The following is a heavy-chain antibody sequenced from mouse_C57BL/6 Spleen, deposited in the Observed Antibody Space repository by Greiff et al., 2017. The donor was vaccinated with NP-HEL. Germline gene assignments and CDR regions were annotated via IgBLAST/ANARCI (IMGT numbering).Heavy chain of an antibody. J-gene: IGHJ4*01. CDR2: IDPSDSYT. CDR1: GYTFTSYW. V-gene: IGHV1-50*01. Sequence: QVQLQQPGAELVKPGASVKLSCKASGYTFTSYWMQWVKQRPGQGLEWIGEIDPSDSYTNYNQKFKGKATLTVDTSSSTAYMQLSSLTSEDSAVYYCASYYGSSGASAMDYWGQGTSVTVSS. CDR3: ASYYGSSGASAMDY. D-gene: IGHD1-1*01.